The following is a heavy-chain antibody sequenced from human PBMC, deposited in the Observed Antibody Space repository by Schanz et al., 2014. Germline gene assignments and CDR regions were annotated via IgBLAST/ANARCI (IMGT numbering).Heavy chain of an antibody. CDR2: ISGSGGST. CDR3: ARGGPAYYFDD. J-gene: IGHJ4*02. V-gene: IGHV3-23*04. Sequence: EVQLVESGGGLVKPGGSLRLSCAASTSIFNHAWMSWVRQAPGKGLEWVSAISGSGGSTYYADSVKGRFTISRDNSKNTVYIQMNSLRAEDTAVYYCARGGPAYYFDDWGQGTLXTVSS. CDR1: TSIFNHAW.